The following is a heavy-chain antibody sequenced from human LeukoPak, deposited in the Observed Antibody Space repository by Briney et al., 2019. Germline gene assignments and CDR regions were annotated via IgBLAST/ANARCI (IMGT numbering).Heavy chain of an antibody. V-gene: IGHV3-21*01. CDR1: GFTFSSYS. CDR2: ISSSSSYI. J-gene: IGHJ4*02. CDR3: ASTIGNDFWSGYSFDY. Sequence: GGSLRLSCAASGFTFSSYSMNWVRQAPGKGLEWVSSISSSSSYIYYADSVKGRFTISRDNAKNSLYLQMNSLRAEDTAVYYCASTIGNDFWSGYSFDYWGQGTLVTVSS. D-gene: IGHD3-3*01.